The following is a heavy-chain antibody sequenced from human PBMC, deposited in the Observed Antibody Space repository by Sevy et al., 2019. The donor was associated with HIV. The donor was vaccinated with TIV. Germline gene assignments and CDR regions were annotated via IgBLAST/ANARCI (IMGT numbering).Heavy chain of an antibody. CDR1: GGSITSLY. J-gene: IGHJ4*02. Sequence: SETLSLTCTVSGGSITSLYWNWIRQPPGKGLEWIANICYNGHINYNPSLKSRVTLSLDTSTNQFSLRLSSVTAADTAMYYCAGENAWGRGYSWGQGTLVTVSS. D-gene: IGHD1-26*01. CDR2: ICYNGHI. CDR3: AGENAWGRGYS. V-gene: IGHV4-59*08.